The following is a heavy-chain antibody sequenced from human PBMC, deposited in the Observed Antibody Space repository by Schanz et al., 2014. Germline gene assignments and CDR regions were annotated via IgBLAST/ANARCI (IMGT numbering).Heavy chain of an antibody. CDR1: GFTFSAYY. J-gene: IGHJ6*02. CDR3: TRVTISPGGHDLDV. D-gene: IGHD3-16*01. V-gene: IGHV3-72*01. CDR2: TRNRANNYFT. Sequence: EVQLVESGGGLVQPGGSLRLSCAASGFTFSAYYMDWVRQAPGKGLEWVGRTRNRANNYFTEYAASVKGRFTISRDDSKNSLYLQMSSLKSEDTALYYCTRVTISPGGHDLDVCGQGTTVTVSS.